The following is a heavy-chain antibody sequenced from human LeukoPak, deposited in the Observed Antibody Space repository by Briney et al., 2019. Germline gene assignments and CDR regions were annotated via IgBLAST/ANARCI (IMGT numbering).Heavy chain of an antibody. V-gene: IGHV4-38-2*02. CDR2: IYHSVIS. J-gene: IGHJ4*02. CDR1: GYSISSGYY. D-gene: IGHD2/OR15-2a*01. CDR3: TRSYFTVAIDY. Sequence: SETLSLTCNVSGYSISSGYYWGWIRQPPGKGLEWIASIYHSVISYYNPSFQSRVTISLDMSKNQFSLDLRSLTAADTALYYCTRSYFTVAIDYWGQGTRVTVSS.